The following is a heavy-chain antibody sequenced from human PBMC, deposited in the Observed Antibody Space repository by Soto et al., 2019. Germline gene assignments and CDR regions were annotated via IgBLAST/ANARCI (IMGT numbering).Heavy chain of an antibody. CDR2: RSHTSTNI. CDR1: GFTFSSYA. Sequence: EVHLLESGGGLVQPGGSLRLSCAASGFTFSSYAMSWVRQAPGKGLQWVSARSHTSTNIFYADSVKGRFTISRDNSKNTMSLQMDRLRAEDTAIYYCEKLAGEQWMFDYWGQGILVTVSS. D-gene: IGHD6-19*01. J-gene: IGHJ4*02. V-gene: IGHV3-23*01. CDR3: EKLAGEQWMFDY.